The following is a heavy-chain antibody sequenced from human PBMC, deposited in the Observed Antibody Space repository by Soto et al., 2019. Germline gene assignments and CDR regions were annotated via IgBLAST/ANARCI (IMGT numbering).Heavy chain of an antibody. Sequence: HPGGSLRLSCAGSGFSFSSYAMSWVRQGPEKGLEWVSALSDSGVSPYYAASVKGRFTISRDNSKNMLYLQMDSLRVEDTALYYCAKMTSDSYGRNYGMDVWGQGTTVTVSS. CDR2: LSDSGVSP. CDR3: AKMTSDSYGRNYGMDV. V-gene: IGHV3-23*01. J-gene: IGHJ6*02. CDR1: GFSFSSYA. D-gene: IGHD5-18*01.